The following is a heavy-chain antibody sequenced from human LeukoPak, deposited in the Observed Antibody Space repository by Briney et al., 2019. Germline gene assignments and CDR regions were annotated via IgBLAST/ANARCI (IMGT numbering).Heavy chain of an antibody. CDR2: ISNTGGST. CDR1: GFSFNTYA. Sequence: GGSLRLSCAASGFSFNTYAMSWVRQAPGKGLEWVSAISNTGGSTYYADSVKGRFTISRDKSKNTLSLQMNSLRAEDTAVYYCARGLQPDYWGQGTLVTVSS. V-gene: IGHV3-23*01. J-gene: IGHJ4*02. D-gene: IGHD2-15*01. CDR3: ARGLQPDY.